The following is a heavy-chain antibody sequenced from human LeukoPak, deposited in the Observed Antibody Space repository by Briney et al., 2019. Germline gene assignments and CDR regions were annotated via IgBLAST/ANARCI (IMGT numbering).Heavy chain of an antibody. V-gene: IGHV3-23*01. J-gene: IGHJ4*02. CDR1: GFTFDNAW. D-gene: IGHD2-2*01. CDR3: AKRSRSLFFDY. CDR2: ITDSGGST. Sequence: GGSLRLSCAASGFTFDNAWMSWVRQAPGKGLEWVSVITDSGGSTYYADSVKGRFTISRDNSKNTLFLQMNSLRAEDTAVYFCAKRSRSLFFDYWGQGTLVTVSS.